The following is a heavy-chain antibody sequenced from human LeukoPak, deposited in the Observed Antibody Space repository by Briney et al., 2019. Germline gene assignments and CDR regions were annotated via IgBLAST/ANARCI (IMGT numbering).Heavy chain of an antibody. Sequence: PSETLSLTCTVSGGSISNYYWSWIRQPAGKGLEWIGRIYTSGSTNYNPSLKSRVTMSVDTSKNQFSRQLNSVTAADTAVYYCASLRCSSTRCEGSYNWFDPWGQGTLVTVSS. J-gene: IGHJ5*02. D-gene: IGHD2-2*01. CDR2: IYTSGST. CDR3: ASLRCSSTRCEGSYNWFDP. V-gene: IGHV4-4*07. CDR1: GGSISNYY.